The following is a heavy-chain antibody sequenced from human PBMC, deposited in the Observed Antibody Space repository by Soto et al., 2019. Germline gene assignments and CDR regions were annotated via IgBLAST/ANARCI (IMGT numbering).Heavy chain of an antibody. J-gene: IGHJ6*02. CDR1: GFTFNTYT. Sequence: EVQLVASGGGLVKPAGSLRLSCAASGFTFNTYTINWVRQAPGKGLEWVSSISGASTYIYYADSVKGRFTISRDNAKNSLSLQVNSLRAEDTAVYYCSRMGAGHCVSVCWYPSPAMGYCMGVWGQGTTVTVS. D-gene: IGHD2-2*01. CDR2: ISGASTYI. V-gene: IGHV3-21*02. CDR3: SRMGAGHCVSVCWYPSPAMGYCMGV.